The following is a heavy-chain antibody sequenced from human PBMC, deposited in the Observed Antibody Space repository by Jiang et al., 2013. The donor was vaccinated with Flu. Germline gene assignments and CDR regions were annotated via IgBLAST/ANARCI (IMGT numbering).Heavy chain of an antibody. Sequence: VQLVESGAEVKKPGASVKVSCKASGYSFSSYGISWVRQAPGQGLEWMGWISGYNGKTNYLQKFQGRVTMTTDTSTSTVYMELRSLRSDDTAVYYCAREEYSYAYWGQGTLVTVSS. CDR2: ISGYNGKT. D-gene: IGHD5-18*01. J-gene: IGHJ4*02. CDR3: AREEYSYAY. V-gene: IGHV1-18*01. CDR1: GYSFSSYG.